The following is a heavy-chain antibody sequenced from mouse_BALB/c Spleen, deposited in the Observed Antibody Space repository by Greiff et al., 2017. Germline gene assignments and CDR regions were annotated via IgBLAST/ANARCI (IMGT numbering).Heavy chain of an antibody. Sequence: EVKLMESGGGLVKPGGSLKLSCAASGFTFSSYAMSWVRQTPEKRLEWVASISSGGSTYYPDSVKGRFTISRDNARNILYLQMSSLRSEDTAMYYCERVYDGYYDAMDYWGQGTSVTVSS. J-gene: IGHJ4*01. D-gene: IGHD2-3*01. CDR1: GFTFSSYA. CDR2: ISSGGST. V-gene: IGHV5-6-5*01. CDR3: ERVYDGYYDAMDY.